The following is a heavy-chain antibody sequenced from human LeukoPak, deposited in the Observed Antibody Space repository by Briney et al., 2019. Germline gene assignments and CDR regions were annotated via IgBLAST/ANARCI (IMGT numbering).Heavy chain of an antibody. J-gene: IGHJ4*02. D-gene: IGHD3-3*02. CDR2: ISAYIGNT. CDR1: AYTFTNYD. Sequence: SVNASSKASAYTFTNYDINWVRQAPGHGLEWMGWISAYIGNTYYAQKCQGRVTMTTDASTTPAYMELRSLRSDDTGVYYCARFTPRLSREKFDYWGQGTLVSVSS. CDR3: ARFTPRLSREKFDY. V-gene: IGHV1-18*01.